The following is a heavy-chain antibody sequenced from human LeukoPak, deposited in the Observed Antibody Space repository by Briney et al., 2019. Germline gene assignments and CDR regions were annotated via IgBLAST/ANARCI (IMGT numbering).Heavy chain of an antibody. V-gene: IGHV3-23*01. J-gene: IGHJ4*02. CDR2: ISGSGGST. CDR1: GITFSSYA. Sequence: HPGGSLRLSCAASGITFSSYAMSWVRQAPGKGLEWVSSISGSGGSTEYADSVKGRFTISRDNSKNTLYLQMNSLRAEDTAVYYCAKSSSVWYHFDYWGQGTLVTVSS. D-gene: IGHD6-19*01. CDR3: AKSSSVWYHFDY.